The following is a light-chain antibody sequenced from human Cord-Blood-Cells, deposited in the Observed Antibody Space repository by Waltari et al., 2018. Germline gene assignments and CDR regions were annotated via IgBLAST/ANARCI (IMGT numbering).Light chain of an antibody. Sequence: EIVMTQSPPTLSVSPGDRATISCRASQSVSSNLAWYQQKPGPAPRLLIYGASTRATGIPARFSGSGSGTEFTLTISSLQSEDFAVYYCQQYNNWPMYTFGQGTKLEIK. J-gene: IGKJ2*01. CDR1: QSVSSN. CDR2: GAS. CDR3: QQYNNWPMYT. V-gene: IGKV3-15*01.